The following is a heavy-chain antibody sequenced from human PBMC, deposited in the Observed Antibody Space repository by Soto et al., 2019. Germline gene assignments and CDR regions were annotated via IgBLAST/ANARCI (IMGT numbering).Heavy chain of an antibody. J-gene: IGHJ4*02. D-gene: IGHD2-2*01. CDR3: ASPGTRAVRGGLRY. Sequence: LSLTCTVSGGSIISYYWSWIRQPPGKGLEWIGYIYYSGSTNYNPSLKSRVTISVDTSKNQFSLKLSSVTAADTAVYYCASPGTRAVRGGLRYWGQGTLVTVSS. CDR1: GGSIISYY. CDR2: IYYSGST. V-gene: IGHV4-59*01.